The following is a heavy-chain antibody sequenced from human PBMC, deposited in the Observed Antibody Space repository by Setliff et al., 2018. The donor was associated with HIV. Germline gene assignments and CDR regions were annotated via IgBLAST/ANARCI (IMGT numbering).Heavy chain of an antibody. J-gene: IGHJ6*03. V-gene: IGHV3-30*04. CDR2: ISYDGSNK. D-gene: IGHD3-3*01. CDR3: ARDPGYGPFGVLTRKSPGYYYYYMDV. Sequence: HPGGSLRLSCAASGFTFSGYAMHWVRQAPGKGLEWVAVISYDGSNKYYPDSVKGRFTISRDNSKNTLYLQMNSLRVEDTAVYYCARDPGYGPFGVLTRKSPGYYYYYMDVWGKGTTVTVSS. CDR1: GFTFSGYA.